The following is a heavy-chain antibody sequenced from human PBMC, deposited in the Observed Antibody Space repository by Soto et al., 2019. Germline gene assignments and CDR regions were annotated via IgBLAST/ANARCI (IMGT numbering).Heavy chain of an antibody. D-gene: IGHD6-13*01. CDR2: VSYDGSKK. Sequence: GGSLRLSCEVSGFTFRSYGMHWVRQAPGKGLEWVAVVSYDGSKKYYTDPVKGRFTISRDNSKNTLYLQMNSLRTEDTAVYYCAKSKAADGTRAGYYFDYWGQGSLVTVSS. CDR1: GFTFRSYG. V-gene: IGHV3-30*18. CDR3: AKSKAADGTRAGYYFDY. J-gene: IGHJ4*02.